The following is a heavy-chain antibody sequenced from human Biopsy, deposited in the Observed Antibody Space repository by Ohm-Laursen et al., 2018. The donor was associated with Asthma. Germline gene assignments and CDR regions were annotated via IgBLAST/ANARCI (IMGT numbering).Heavy chain of an antibody. CDR2: ISVYNGNT. J-gene: IGHJ6*02. D-gene: IGHD3-10*01. Sequence: ASVKVPCKAPGYTFNSAGITWVRQAPGQGLEWMGWISVYNGNTKDAQKLQDRVTMITDTSTSTAYMELRSLRSDDTAVYFCARAVDYSHYYGIDVWGQGTTVTVS. CDR3: ARAVDYSHYYGIDV. CDR1: GYTFNSAG. V-gene: IGHV1-18*01.